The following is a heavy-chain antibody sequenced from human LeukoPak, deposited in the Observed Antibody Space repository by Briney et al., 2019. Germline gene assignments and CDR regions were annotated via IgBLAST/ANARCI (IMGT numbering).Heavy chain of an antibody. CDR3: AREIGSSGYAGYFDY. V-gene: IGHV3-30*04. Sequence: GGSLRLSCTPSRNDHMHWVRQAPGKGLEWVAGISADGNGKYYADSVKGRFTISRDNSKNTLYLQMDSLRGDDTAIYYCAREIGSSGYAGYFDYGGQGTLVTVSS. D-gene: IGHD3-22*01. CDR2: ISADGNGK. CDR1: RNDH. J-gene: IGHJ4*02.